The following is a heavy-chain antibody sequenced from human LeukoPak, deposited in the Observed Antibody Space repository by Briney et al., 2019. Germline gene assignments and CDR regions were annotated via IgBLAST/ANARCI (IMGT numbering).Heavy chain of an antibody. CDR2: IHYSGSP. V-gene: IGHV4-59*08. J-gene: IGHJ4*02. D-gene: IGHD3-9*01. CDR3: ARLTKYDDTWYADY. Sequence: SETLSLTCTVSGGSNYWSWIRQPPGKGLEWIGYIHYSGSPNYNPSLKSRVTISVDTSKNQFSLKLSSVTAADTAVYYCARLTKYDDTWYADYWGQGTLVTVSS. CDR1: GGSNY.